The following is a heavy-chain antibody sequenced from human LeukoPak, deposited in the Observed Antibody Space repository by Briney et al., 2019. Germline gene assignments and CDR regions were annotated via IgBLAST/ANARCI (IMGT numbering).Heavy chain of an antibody. J-gene: IGHJ4*02. Sequence: SQTLSLTCTDSDGSISTYYWSWNRQPPGKGLEWIGYIYYSGSTNYNPSLKSRVAISVDTSKNQFSLKLSSVTAADTAVYYCARGATSLSYFDSRGQGTLVTVSS. D-gene: IGHD2/OR15-2a*01. CDR2: IYYSGST. CDR1: DGSISTYY. V-gene: IGHV4-59*01. CDR3: ARGATSLSYFDS.